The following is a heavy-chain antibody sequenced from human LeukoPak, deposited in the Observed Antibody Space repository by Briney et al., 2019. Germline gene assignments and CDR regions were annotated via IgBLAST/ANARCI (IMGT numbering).Heavy chain of an antibody. V-gene: IGHV3-74*01. D-gene: IGHD4-17*01. J-gene: IGHJ4*02. CDR1: GFTFSNYW. Sequence: GGSLRLSCAASGFTFSNYWMHWVRQAPGKGLVWVSRINSDASSTTSADSVKGRFTISRDNAKNTLYLQMNSLRAEDTAVYYCAKGGATVIDYWGQGTLVTASS. CDR2: INSDASST. CDR3: AKGGATVIDY.